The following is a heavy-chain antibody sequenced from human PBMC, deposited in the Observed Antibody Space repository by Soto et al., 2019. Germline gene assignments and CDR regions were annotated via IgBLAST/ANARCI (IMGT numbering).Heavy chain of an antibody. Sequence: QVQLVQSGAEVKKPGSSVKVSCKASGGTFSSYAISWVRQAPGQGLEWMGGIIPIFGTANYAQKFQGRVTITADESTSTTDMELGSLRSEDTAVYYCARGGYSYGYYFDYWGQGTLVTVSS. D-gene: IGHD5-18*01. J-gene: IGHJ4*02. V-gene: IGHV1-69*12. CDR3: ARGGYSYGYYFDY. CDR2: IIPIFGTA. CDR1: GGTFSSYA.